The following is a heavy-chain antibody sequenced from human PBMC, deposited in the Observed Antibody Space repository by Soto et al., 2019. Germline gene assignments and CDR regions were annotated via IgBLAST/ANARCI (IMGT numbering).Heavy chain of an antibody. Sequence: SETLSLTCTVSGGSISSSSYYWGWIRQPPGKGLEWIGSIYYSGSTYYNPSLKSRVTISVDTSKNQFSLKLSSVTAADTAVYYCASIGVLLWFGESPGTDYWGQGTLVTVSS. CDR1: GGSISSSSYY. V-gene: IGHV4-39*01. J-gene: IGHJ4*02. CDR2: IYYSGST. D-gene: IGHD3-10*01. CDR3: ASIGVLLWFGESPGTDY.